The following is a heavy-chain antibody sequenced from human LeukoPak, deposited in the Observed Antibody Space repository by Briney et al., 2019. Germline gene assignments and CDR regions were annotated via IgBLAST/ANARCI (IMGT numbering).Heavy chain of an antibody. CDR2: ISGSGGST. CDR1: GFTFSSNG. J-gene: IGHJ4*02. CDR3: AKRYLGGYLDY. Sequence: GGSLRLSCAASGFTFSSNGISWVRQAPGKGLEWVSAISGSGGSTYYADSVKGRFTISRDNSKNTLYLQMNSLRAEDTAVYYCAKRYLGGYLDYWGQGTLVTVSS. V-gene: IGHV3-23*01. D-gene: IGHD2-15*01.